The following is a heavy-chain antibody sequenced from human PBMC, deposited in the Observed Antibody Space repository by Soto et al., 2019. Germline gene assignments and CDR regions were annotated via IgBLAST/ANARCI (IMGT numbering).Heavy chain of an antibody. D-gene: IGHD3-3*01. CDR1: GFSLTTSGVG. CDR2: LYWDDDK. CDR3: AHRVLRTVFGLVTTAAIYFDF. V-gene: IGHV2-5*02. J-gene: IGHJ4*02. Sequence: QITLNESGPTVVRPTEPLTLTCRFAGFSLTTSGVGVGWIRQSPGKAPEWLALLYWDDDKRYSASLKSRLTITKDTSKSQVVLTVSDLDPTDTATYYCAHRVLRTVFGLVTTAAIYFDFWGQGTPVAVSS.